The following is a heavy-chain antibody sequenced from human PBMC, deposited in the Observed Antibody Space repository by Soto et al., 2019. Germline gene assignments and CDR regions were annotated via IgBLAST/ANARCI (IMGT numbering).Heavy chain of an antibody. Sequence: EVQLLESGRGLVQPGGSLRLSCAASGFTFSSSAMSWVRQAPGKGLEWVSSINNSGGSTYYADSVKGRFTISRDNSKNTLYLQMSSLQAEDTAVYYCAKGCGGDCYSGVQYWGQGTLVTVSS. CDR3: AKGCGGDCYSGVQY. V-gene: IGHV3-23*01. D-gene: IGHD2-21*02. CDR2: INNSGGST. J-gene: IGHJ4*02. CDR1: GFTFSSSA.